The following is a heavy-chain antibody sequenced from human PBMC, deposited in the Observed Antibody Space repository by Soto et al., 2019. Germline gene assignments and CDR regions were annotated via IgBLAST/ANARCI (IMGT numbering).Heavy chain of an antibody. D-gene: IGHD3-9*01. CDR3: ARDGGHYDILTGYLNWFDP. V-gene: IGHV1-46*01. CDR2: INPSGGST. Sequence: ASVKVSCKASGYTFTSYYMHWVRQAPGQGLEWMGIINPSGGSTSYAQKFQGRVTMTRDTSTSTVYMELSRLRSDDTAVYYCARDGGHYDILTGYLNWFDPWGQGTLVTVSS. CDR1: GYTFTSYY. J-gene: IGHJ5*02.